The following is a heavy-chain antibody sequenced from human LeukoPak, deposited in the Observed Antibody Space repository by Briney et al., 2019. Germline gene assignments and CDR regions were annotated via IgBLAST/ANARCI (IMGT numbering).Heavy chain of an antibody. CDR2: IKQDGSER. J-gene: IGHJ4*02. D-gene: IGHD6-19*01. V-gene: IGHV3-7*01. CDR1: GFTFSRYW. CDR3: ARSTSWYHKFDY. Sequence: GGSLRLSCAASGFTFSRYWMSWVRQAPVKGLEWVASIKQDGSERYYVDSVKGRFTISSDNAKNSVYVQMNSLRAEDTAVFYCARSTSWYHKFDYRGQGTLVTVSS.